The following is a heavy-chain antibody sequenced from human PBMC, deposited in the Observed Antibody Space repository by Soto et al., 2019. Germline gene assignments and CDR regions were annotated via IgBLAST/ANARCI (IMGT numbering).Heavy chain of an antibody. CDR3: ARYRYDSSGYYSHWFDP. CDR2: IIPIFGTA. D-gene: IGHD3-22*01. CDR1: GGTFSSYA. J-gene: IGHJ5*02. Sequence: SVKVSCKASGGTFSSYAISWVRQAPGQGLEWMGGIIPIFGTANYAQKFQGRVTITADESTSTAYMELSSLRSEDTAVYYCARYRYDSSGYYSHWFDPWGQGTLVTVSS. V-gene: IGHV1-69*13.